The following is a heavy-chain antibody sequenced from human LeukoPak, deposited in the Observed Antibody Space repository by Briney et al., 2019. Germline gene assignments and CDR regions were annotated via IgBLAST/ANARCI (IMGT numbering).Heavy chain of an antibody. CDR3: ARDTAMVGHAFDI. CDR1: GFTVSSNY. Sequence: PRGSLRLSCAASGFTVSSNYMSWVRQAPGKGLEWVSVIYSGGSTYYADSVKGRFTISRDNSKNTLYLQMNSLRAEDTAVYYCARDTAMVGHAFDIWGQGTMVTVSS. V-gene: IGHV3-53*01. J-gene: IGHJ3*02. D-gene: IGHD5-18*01. CDR2: IYSGGST.